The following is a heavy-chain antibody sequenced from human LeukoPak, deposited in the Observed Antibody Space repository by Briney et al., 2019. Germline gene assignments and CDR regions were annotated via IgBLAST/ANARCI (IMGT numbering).Heavy chain of an antibody. Sequence: GRSLRLSCAASGFTFSNYGMHWVRQAPGKALEWVSVIWYDGSNKDYADSVKGRFTISRDNSKNTLYLQMNSLRADDTAVYHCARGYGSGSYPIDYWGQRTLVTVSS. CDR1: GFTFSNYG. D-gene: IGHD3-10*01. J-gene: IGHJ4*02. V-gene: IGHV3-33*01. CDR2: IWYDGSNK. CDR3: ARGYGSGSYPIDY.